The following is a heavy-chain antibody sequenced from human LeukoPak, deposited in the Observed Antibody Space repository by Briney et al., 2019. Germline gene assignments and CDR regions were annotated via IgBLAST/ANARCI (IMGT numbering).Heavy chain of an antibody. J-gene: IGHJ4*02. Sequence: GGSLRLSCAASGFSFSSYYVNWVRRAPGKGLEWVSCISSSSTYIYYADSVRGRFAISRDNAKNSLYLQMNSLRAEDTAVYYCVRKNHGSFDYWGQGSLVTVSS. CDR3: VRKNHGSFDY. D-gene: IGHD1-14*01. CDR2: ISSSSTYI. CDR1: GFSFSSYY. V-gene: IGHV3-21*01.